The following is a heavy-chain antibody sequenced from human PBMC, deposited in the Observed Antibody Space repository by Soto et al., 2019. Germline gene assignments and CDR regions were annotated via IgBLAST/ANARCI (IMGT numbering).Heavy chain of an antibody. J-gene: IGHJ4*02. CDR2: ISYDGSNK. V-gene: IGHV3-30*18. CDR1: GFTFSSYG. Sequence: GGSLRLSCAASGFTFSSYGMHWVRQAPGKGLEWVAVISYDGSNKYYADSVKGRFTISRDNSKNTLYLQMNSLRAEHTAVYYGAKDAPYDSSPSYWGQGTLVTVSS. D-gene: IGHD3-22*01. CDR3: AKDAPYDSSPSY.